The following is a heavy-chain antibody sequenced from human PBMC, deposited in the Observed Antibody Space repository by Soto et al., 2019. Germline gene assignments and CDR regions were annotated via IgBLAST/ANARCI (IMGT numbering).Heavy chain of an antibody. CDR2: INPSGGST. Sequence: ASVKVSCKASGYTFTGYYMHWARQAPGQGLEWMGIINPSGGSTSYAQKFQGRVTMTRDTSTSTVYMELSSLRSEDTAVYYCARPRYYHDAFDIWGQGTMVTVSS. CDR3: ARPRYYHDAFDI. J-gene: IGHJ3*02. V-gene: IGHV1-46*03. CDR1: GYTFTGYY. D-gene: IGHD3-9*01.